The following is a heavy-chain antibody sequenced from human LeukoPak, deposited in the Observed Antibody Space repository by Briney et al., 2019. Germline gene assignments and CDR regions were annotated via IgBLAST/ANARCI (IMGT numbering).Heavy chain of an antibody. CDR2: IYYSGST. J-gene: IGHJ4*02. CDR1: GGSISSGGYY. D-gene: IGHD3-22*01. CDR3: ARVALYDSSGHNYFDY. V-gene: IGHV4-31*03. Sequence: SETLSLTCTVSGGSISSGGYYWSWIRQHPGKGLEWIGYIYYSGSTYYNPSPKSRVTISVDTSKNQFSLKLSSVTAADTAIYYCARVALYDSSGHNYFDYWGQGTLVTVSS.